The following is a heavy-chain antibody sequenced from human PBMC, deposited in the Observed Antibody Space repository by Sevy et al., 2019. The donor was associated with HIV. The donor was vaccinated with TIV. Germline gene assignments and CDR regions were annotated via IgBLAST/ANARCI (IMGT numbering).Heavy chain of an antibody. D-gene: IGHD3-22*01. CDR2: ISGSGGST. CDR3: AKDYYYASGYYPQGAFDI. J-gene: IGHJ3*02. V-gene: IGHV3-23*01. Sequence: GGSLRLSCAASGFTFSTYVMNWVRQAPGKGLEWVSCISGSGGSTYYADSVKGRFTISRDNSKNTLYLQMNSLRAEDTAVYSCAKDYYYASGYYPQGAFDIWGQGTMVTVSS. CDR1: GFTFSTYV.